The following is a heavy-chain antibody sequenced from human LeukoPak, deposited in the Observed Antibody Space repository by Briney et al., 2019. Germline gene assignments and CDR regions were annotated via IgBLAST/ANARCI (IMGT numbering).Heavy chain of an antibody. CDR3: AREGLGSGRGGDFDL. CDR2: IYHSGST. CDR1: GYSISSGYY. Sequence: SETLSLTCTVSGYSISSGYYWGWIRQPPGKGLEWIGSIYHSGSTYYNPSLKSRVTISIDKSKNQFSLQLTSVPAADTAVYYCAREGLGSGRGGDFDLWGRGTLVTVSS. D-gene: IGHD2-15*01. J-gene: IGHJ2*01. V-gene: IGHV4-38-2*02.